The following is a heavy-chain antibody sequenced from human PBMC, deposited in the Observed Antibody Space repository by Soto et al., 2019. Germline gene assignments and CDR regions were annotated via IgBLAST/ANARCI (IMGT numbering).Heavy chain of an antibody. V-gene: IGHV3-23*01. D-gene: IGHD2-15*01. CDR3: AKCGGGSCYSSIDY. J-gene: IGHJ4*02. CDR2: ISGSGGTT. CDR1: GFTFAGFSSYA. Sequence: GGSLRLSCAASGFTFAGFSSYAMSWVRQAPGKGLEWVSVISGSGGTTYYADSVKGRFTISRDISKNTVYLQMNSLRAEDTAVYYCAKCGGGSCYSSIDYWGQGTLVTVSS.